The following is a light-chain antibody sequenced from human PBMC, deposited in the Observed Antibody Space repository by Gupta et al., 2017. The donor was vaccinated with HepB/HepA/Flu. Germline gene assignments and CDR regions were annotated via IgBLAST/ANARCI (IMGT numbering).Light chain of an antibody. Sequence: QSAPTQPPCASGSPGQSATNSCTGTSSDIGAYNLVSWYQQHPGKAPKLIIYDVFQRPSGVPDRFSGSKSGNTASLTVSGLQAEDEADYYCFSYAGNDNWVFGGGTKVTVL. CDR2: DVF. J-gene: IGLJ1*01. V-gene: IGLV2-8*01. CDR1: SSDIGAYNL. CDR3: FSYAGNDNWV.